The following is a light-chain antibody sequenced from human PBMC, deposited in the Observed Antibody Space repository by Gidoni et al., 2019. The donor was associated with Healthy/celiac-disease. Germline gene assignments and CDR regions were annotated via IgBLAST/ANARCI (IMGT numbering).Light chain of an antibody. CDR1: ESVSSSY. J-gene: IGKJ2*01. Sequence: EIVLTQSPGTLSLSPGERATLSCRASESVSSSYLAWYQQKPGQATRLLIYGASSRATGIPDRLSGSGSGTDFTLTISRLEPEDFAVYYCQQYGSSPLMYTFGQGTKLEIK. CDR2: GAS. CDR3: QQYGSSPLMYT. V-gene: IGKV3-20*01.